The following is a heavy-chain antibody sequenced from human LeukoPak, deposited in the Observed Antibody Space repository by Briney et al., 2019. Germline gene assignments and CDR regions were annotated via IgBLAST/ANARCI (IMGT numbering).Heavy chain of an antibody. CDR1: GYTFTGYY. CDR3: AREGRGWFGELSPSYYYYYMDV. CDR2: INPNSGGT. V-gene: IGHV1-2*06. Sequence: VASVKVSCKASGYTFTGYYMHWVRQAPGQGLEWMGRINPNSGGTNYAQKFQGRVTMTRDTSISTAYMELSRLRSDDTAVYYCAREGRGWFGELSPSYYYYYMDVWGKGTTVTVSS. J-gene: IGHJ6*03. D-gene: IGHD3-10*01.